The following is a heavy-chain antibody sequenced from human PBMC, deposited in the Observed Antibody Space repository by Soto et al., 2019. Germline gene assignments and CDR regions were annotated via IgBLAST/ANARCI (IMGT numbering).Heavy chain of an antibody. CDR2: INHSGST. Sequence: SETPSLTCAVYGGSFSGYYWSWIRQPPGKGLEWIGEINHSGSTNYNPSLKSRVTISVDTSKNQFSLKLSSVTAADTAVYYCAREPYTLIKYSSSWPQYYFDYWGQGTLVTVSS. CDR1: GGSFSGYY. D-gene: IGHD6-13*01. V-gene: IGHV4-34*01. CDR3: AREPYTLIKYSSSWPQYYFDY. J-gene: IGHJ4*02.